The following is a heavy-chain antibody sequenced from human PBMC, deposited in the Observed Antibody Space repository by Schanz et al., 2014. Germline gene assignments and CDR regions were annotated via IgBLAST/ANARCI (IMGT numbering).Heavy chain of an antibody. D-gene: IGHD6-13*01. CDR3: ARGLIAAAGGAFDY. CDR1: GFTFSDYW. V-gene: IGHV3-23*04. CDR2: ISGGGGTT. J-gene: IGHJ4*02. Sequence: EVQLVESGGGLVQPGGSLRLSCTASGFTFSDYWMSWVRQAPGKGLEWVSAISGGGGTTYYADSVKGRFTISRDNSKNTLYLQMNSLRAEDTAVYYCARGLIAAAGGAFDYWGQGTLVAVSA.